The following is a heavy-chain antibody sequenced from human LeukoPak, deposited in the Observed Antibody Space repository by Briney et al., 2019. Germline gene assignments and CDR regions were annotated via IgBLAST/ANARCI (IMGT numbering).Heavy chain of an antibody. V-gene: IGHV3-23*01. CDR1: GFAFSSYV. D-gene: IGHD3-10*01. Sequence: GGSLRLSCAASGFAFSSYVMSWVRQAPGKGLEWVSTSGSGGNTYYADSVKGRFTISRDNSKNTLYLQMNSLRAEDTALYYCANRGRYYFDRWGQGTLVTVSS. J-gene: IGHJ4*02. CDR2: SGSGGNT. CDR3: ANRGRYYFDR.